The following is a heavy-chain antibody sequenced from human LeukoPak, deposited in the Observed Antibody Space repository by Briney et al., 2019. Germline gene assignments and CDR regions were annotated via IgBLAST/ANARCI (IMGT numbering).Heavy chain of an antibody. J-gene: IGHJ3*02. CDR2: ISYDGSNK. Sequence: PGGSLRLSCAASGFTFSSYGMHWVRQAPGKGLEWVAVISYDGSNKYYADSVKGRFTISRDNSKNTLYLQMNSLRAEDTAVYFCARGGYSWGYAFDIWGQGTMVTVSS. V-gene: IGHV3-30*03. CDR3: ARGGYSWGYAFDI. CDR1: GFTFSSYG. D-gene: IGHD5-18*01.